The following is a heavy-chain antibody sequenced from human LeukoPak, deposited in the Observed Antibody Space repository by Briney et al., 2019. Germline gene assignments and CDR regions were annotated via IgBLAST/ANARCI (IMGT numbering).Heavy chain of an antibody. CDR2: IYHSGDT. J-gene: IGHJ4*02. CDR1: GGSISSSPW. CDR3: ARAENGLNIKVPVY. Sequence: PSGTLSLTCAVSGGSISSSPWWSWVRQPPGKGLEWIGEIYHSGDTNYNPSLKSRVTISVDKSKNQFSLKLRSVTAADTAVYYCARAENGLNIKVPVYWGQGTLVTVSS. D-gene: IGHD5-24*01. V-gene: IGHV4-4*02.